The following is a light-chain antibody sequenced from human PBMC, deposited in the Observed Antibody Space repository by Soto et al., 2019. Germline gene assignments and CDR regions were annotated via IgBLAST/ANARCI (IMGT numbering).Light chain of an antibody. V-gene: IGKV1-9*01. CDR1: QTISRS. J-gene: IGKJ4*01. CDR3: QQLNSYPL. Sequence: DIQMTQSPSSLSASVGDTVTIPCRASQTISRSLNWYQQKPGTAPRILIFAATSLQSGVPSRFSGSGSGTDFTLTISSLQPEDFATYYCQQLNSYPLFGGGTKVDIK. CDR2: AAT.